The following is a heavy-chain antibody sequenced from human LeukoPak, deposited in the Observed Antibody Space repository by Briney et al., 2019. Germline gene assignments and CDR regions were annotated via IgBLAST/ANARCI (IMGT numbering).Heavy chain of an antibody. CDR2: IYYSGST. CDR1: GASISSYY. Sequence: PSETLSLTCTVSGASISSYYWSWIRQPPGKGLEWIGYIYYSGSTNYNPSLKSRVTMSVDTSKNQFSLKLSSETAADTAVYYCAREGGSAGTTDYWGQGTLVTVSS. D-gene: IGHD1-14*01. CDR3: AREGGSAGTTDY. V-gene: IGHV4-59*01. J-gene: IGHJ4*02.